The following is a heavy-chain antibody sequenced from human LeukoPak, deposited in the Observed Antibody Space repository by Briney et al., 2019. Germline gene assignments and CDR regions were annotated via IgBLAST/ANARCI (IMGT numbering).Heavy chain of an antibody. V-gene: IGHV3-48*03. Sequence: GGSLRLSCAASGFTFSSYEMNWVRQAPGKGLEWVSYISSSGSTIYYADSVKGRFTISRDNAKNSLYLQMNNLRAEDTAVYYCARSYCSGNDCYSDYYFDLWGRGTRVIVSS. CDR2: ISSSGSTI. J-gene: IGHJ2*01. CDR1: GFTFSSYE. D-gene: IGHD2-15*01. CDR3: ARSYCSGNDCYSDYYFDL.